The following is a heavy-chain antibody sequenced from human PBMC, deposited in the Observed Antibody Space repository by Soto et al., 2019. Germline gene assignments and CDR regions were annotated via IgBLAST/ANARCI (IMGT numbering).Heavy chain of an antibody. V-gene: IGHV5-10-1*01. CDR1: GYSFTSYW. J-gene: IGHJ6*02. D-gene: IGHD3-10*01. Sequence: PGESLKISCKGSGYSFTSYWISWVRQMPGKGLEWMGRIDPSDSYTNYSPSFQGHVTISADKSISTAYLQWSSLKASDTAMYYCARRSERVGITMVREQNYYGMDVWGQGTTVTVSS. CDR2: IDPSDSYT. CDR3: ARRSERVGITMVREQNYYGMDV.